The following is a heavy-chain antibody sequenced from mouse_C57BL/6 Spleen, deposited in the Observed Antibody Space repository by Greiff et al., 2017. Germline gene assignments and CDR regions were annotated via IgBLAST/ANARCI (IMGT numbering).Heavy chain of an antibody. D-gene: IGHD1-1*01. CDR1: GYAFSSSW. CDR3: ARGGNYGYFDV. V-gene: IGHV1-82*01. CDR2: IYPGDGDT. Sequence: VQVVESGPELVKPGASVKISCKASGYAFSSSWMNWVKQRPGKGLEWIGRIYPGDGDTNYNGKFKGKATLTADKSSSTAYMQLSSLTSEDSAVYFCARGGNYGYFDVWGTGTTVTVSS. J-gene: IGHJ1*03.